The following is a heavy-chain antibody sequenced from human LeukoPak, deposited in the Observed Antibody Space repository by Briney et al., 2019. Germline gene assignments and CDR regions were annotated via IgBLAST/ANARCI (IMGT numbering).Heavy chain of an antibody. Sequence: GESLKISCKGSGYSFLSHWIGWVRQMPGKGLEWMGIIYPGDSDTRYNPSFQGQVTISADKSISTAYLQWSSLKASDTAMYYCARHVSPYSSNYYFDYWGQGALVTVSS. CDR3: ARHVSPYSSNYYFDY. V-gene: IGHV5-51*01. CDR2: IYPGDSDT. CDR1: GYSFLSHW. J-gene: IGHJ4*02. D-gene: IGHD6-13*01.